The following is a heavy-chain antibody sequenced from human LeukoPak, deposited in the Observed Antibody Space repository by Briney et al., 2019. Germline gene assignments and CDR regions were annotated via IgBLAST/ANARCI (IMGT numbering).Heavy chain of an antibody. CDR2: IYSGGSI. J-gene: IGHJ4*02. Sequence: GGSLRLSCAASGLTVSSYMSWVRQAPGKGLEWVSVIYSGGSIYYADSVKGRFTISRDKSKNTLYLQMNSLRAEDTAFYYCVRGFDYWGQGTLVTVSS. CDR3: VRGFDY. V-gene: IGHV3-66*01. CDR1: GLTVSSY.